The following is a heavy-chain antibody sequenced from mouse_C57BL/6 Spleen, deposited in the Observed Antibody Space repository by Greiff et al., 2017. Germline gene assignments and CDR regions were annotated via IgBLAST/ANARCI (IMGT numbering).Heavy chain of an antibody. CDR1: GYTFTDYN. CDR2: INPNNGGT. J-gene: IGHJ2*01. D-gene: IGHD3-2*02. Sequence: EVKLMESGPELVKPGASVKMSCKASGYTFTDYNMHWVKQSHGKSLEWIGYINPNNGGTSYNQKFKGKATLTVNKSSSTAYMELRSLTSEDSAVYYCARQLRLPHFDYWGQGTTLTVSS. CDR3: ARQLRLPHFDY. V-gene: IGHV1-22*01.